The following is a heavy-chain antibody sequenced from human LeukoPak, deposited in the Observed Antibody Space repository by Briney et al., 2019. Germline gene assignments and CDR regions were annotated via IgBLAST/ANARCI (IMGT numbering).Heavy chain of an antibody. CDR2: TYHSGNT. Sequence: SQTLSLTCTVSGGSISSGGYYWSWIRHPPGKGLEWIGYTYHSGNTYYNPSLKSRVTISVDRSKNQFSLKLSSVTAADTAVYFCAREPTSLAYCGGDCPGGFDYWGQGTLVTVSS. CDR1: GGSISSGGYY. J-gene: IGHJ4*02. CDR3: AREPTSLAYCGGDCPGGFDY. D-gene: IGHD2-21*02. V-gene: IGHV4-30-2*01.